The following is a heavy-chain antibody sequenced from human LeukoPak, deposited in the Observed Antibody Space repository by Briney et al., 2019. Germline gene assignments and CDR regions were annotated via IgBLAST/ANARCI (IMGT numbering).Heavy chain of an antibody. CDR2: FTGSGASI. D-gene: IGHD3-10*01. CDR3: AKVPVLGFGEDYFDY. Sequence: GASLLLSCAASGFSISSFALCGVHPPPGKGLEWALVFTGSGASIYYADSVKGRFSISRDNSKNTLYLQMNSRRAEDTAVYYCAKVPVLGFGEDYFDYGGQGTLVTVSS. V-gene: IGHV3-23*01. CDR1: GFSISSFA. J-gene: IGHJ4*02.